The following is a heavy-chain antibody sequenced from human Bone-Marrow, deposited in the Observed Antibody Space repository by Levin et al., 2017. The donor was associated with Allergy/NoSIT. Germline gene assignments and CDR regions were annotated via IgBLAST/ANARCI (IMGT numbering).Heavy chain of an antibody. Sequence: KASETLSLTCSVSGDSISSSSYYWGWIRQPPGKGLEWIGTIFYSGNTNYNPSLKSRVTLSVDTSKNQFSLKLASVTAADTAVYYCAIEDVSGSFVDVWAQAALVVVSS. CDR3: AIEDVSGSFVDV. V-gene: IGHV4-39*07. D-gene: IGHD3-10*01. CDR1: GDSISSSSYY. J-gene: IGHJ4*02. CDR2: IFYSGNT.